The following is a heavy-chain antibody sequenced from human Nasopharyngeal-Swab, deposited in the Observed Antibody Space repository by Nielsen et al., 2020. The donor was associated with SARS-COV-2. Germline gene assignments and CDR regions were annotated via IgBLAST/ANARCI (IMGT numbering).Heavy chain of an antibody. J-gene: IGHJ4*02. D-gene: IGHD1-26*01. CDR1: GGSISNSY. Sequence: GSLRLTCTVSGGSISNSYWSWIRQPPGKGLEWIGYIYYSGSTNYNPSLKGRVTISVDTSKNKFSLKLSSVTAADTAVYYCARAGKPKPRLPILYSGSYHDKKYSFDYFDDWGQGTLVTVSS. V-gene: IGHV4-59*01. CDR2: IYYSGST. CDR3: ARAGKPKPRLPILYSGSYHDKKYSFDYFDD.